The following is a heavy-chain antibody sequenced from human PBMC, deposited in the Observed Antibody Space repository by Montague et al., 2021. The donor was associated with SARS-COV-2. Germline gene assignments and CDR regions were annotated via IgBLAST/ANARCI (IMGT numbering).Heavy chain of an antibody. V-gene: IGHV4-59*01. CDR3: ARPSLASPSCRFDA. Sequence: SETLSLTCTVSGGSTNNFYWSWIRQPPGKGLEWIGYIYYSGGTDYNPSLKSRVTISIDTSKNQFSLNLTSVTAADTGVYYCARPSLASPSCRFDAWGQGTMVTVSS. CDR1: GGSTNNFY. CDR2: IYYSGGT. J-gene: IGHJ5*02. D-gene: IGHD3-16*02.